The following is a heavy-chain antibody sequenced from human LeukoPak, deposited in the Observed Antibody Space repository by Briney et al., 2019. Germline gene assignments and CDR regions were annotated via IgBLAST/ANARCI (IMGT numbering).Heavy chain of an antibody. V-gene: IGHV4-61*08. CDR3: ARGERPGPDF. J-gene: IGHJ4*02. CDR1: GGSISSGDYY. Sequence: AETLSLTCTVSGGSISSGDYYWSWLRQPPEKGLEWIGYISNSGGPNHNPSLRGRGTISLDTSKNQFSLRLTSVTAADTAVYYCARGERPGPDFWGQGTLVTVSS. CDR2: ISNSGGP. D-gene: IGHD5-24*01.